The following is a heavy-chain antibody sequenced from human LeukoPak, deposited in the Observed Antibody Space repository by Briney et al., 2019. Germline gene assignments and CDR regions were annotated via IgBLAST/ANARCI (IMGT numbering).Heavy chain of an antibody. D-gene: IGHD6-6*01. V-gene: IGHV3-7*03. CDR3: ARSSYSSSSSV. Sequence: PGGSLRLSCAVSGFTFSXFXMSWSRXAPGKXXXWXASINSXXXXXXXXXXXXXXFTIXXXNAXXXXXLQIXSLRAEDXAVYYCARSSYSSSSSVWGQGTMVTVSS. J-gene: IGHJ3*01. CDR2: INSXXXXX. CDR1: GFTFSXFX.